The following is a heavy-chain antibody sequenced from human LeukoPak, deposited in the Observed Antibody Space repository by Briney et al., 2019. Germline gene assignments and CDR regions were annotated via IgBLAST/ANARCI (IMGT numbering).Heavy chain of an antibody. CDR1: GFTFRTYE. CDR3: ARDRDYGDYRPVSFDD. V-gene: IGHV3-48*03. Sequence: PAGTLRLSCVASGFTFRTYEMNWVRQAPGGGLEWVSFISGGSGTAYYADSVKGRFTISRDNAKSSLYLQMNSLRVEDTAVYYCARDRDYGDYRPVSFDDGGGDPLVTVS. J-gene: IGHJ4*02. D-gene: IGHD4-17*01. CDR2: ISGGSGTA.